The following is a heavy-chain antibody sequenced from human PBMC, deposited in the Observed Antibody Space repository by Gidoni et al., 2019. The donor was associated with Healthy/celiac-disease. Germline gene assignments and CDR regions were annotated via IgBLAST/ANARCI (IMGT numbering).Heavy chain of an antibody. V-gene: IGHV7-4-1*02. CDR3: ARDGTYGDYSDAFDI. J-gene: IGHJ3*02. CDR1: GYTFTSYA. Sequence: QVQLVQSGSELQKPGASVKVSCKASGYTFTSYAMNWVRQAPGQGLEWMGWITGRFVFSLDTSVSTAYLQISSLKAEDTAVYYCARDGTYGDYSDAFDIWGQGTMVTVSS. D-gene: IGHD4-17*01.